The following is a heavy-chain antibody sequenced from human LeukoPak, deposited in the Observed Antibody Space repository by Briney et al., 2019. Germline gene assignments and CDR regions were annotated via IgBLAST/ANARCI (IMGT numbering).Heavy chain of an antibody. CDR1: GYPFTTWA. D-gene: IGHD1-14*01. J-gene: IGHJ5*02. V-gene: IGHV1-8*01. Sequence: GASVKVSCKTSGYPFTTWAINWVRQAAGQGLEWMGWVHPNSGNTAYAQKFQGRVTMTRDTSISTAYMEVSGLRSDDTAVYFCARGPRNDPWGQGTLVTVSS. CDR2: VHPNSGNT. CDR3: ARGPRNDP.